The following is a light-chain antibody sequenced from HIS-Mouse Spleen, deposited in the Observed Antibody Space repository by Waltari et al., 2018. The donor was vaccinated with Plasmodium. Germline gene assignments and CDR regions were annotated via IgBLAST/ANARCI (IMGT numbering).Light chain of an antibody. CDR2: AAS. J-gene: IGKJ3*01. CDR1: QGISSY. V-gene: IGKV1-9*01. CDR3: QQLNSYPLFT. Sequence: DIQLTPSPLFLSASVGDRVTITCRDSQGISSYLAWYQQTPGKAPKLLIYAASTLQSGVPSRFSGSGSGTEFTLTISSLQPEDFATYYCQQLNSYPLFTFGPGTKVDIK.